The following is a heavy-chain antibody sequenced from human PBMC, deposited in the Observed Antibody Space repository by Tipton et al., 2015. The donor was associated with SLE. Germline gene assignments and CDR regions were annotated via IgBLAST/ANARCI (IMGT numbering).Heavy chain of an antibody. CDR2: IYYSGSA. V-gene: IGHV4-31*03. Sequence: TLSLTCTVSGCSISSHNFFWSWLRPHPGKGLEWIGYIYYSGSAFYNPPHKSRVTMSVDTSKTQFFMRLSSAPAADTAVYYCARGGVSYYDYWGQGTLVTVSS. J-gene: IGHJ4*02. CDR1: GCSISSHNFF. D-gene: IGHD2-8*01. CDR3: ARGGVSYYDY.